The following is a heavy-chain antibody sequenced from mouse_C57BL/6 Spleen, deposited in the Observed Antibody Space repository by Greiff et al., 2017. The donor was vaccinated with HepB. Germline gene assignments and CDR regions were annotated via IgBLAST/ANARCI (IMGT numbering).Heavy chain of an antibody. J-gene: IGHJ3*01. D-gene: IGHD4-1*01. V-gene: IGHV1-54*01. Sequence: QVHVKQSGAELVRPGTSVKVSCKASGYAFTNYLIEWVKQRPGQGLEWIGVIDPGSGGTNYNEKFKGKATLTADKSSSTAYMQLSSLTSEDSAVYFCARSGLGQFAYWGQGTLVTVSA. CDR1: GYAFTNYL. CDR3: ARSGLGQFAY. CDR2: IDPGSGGT.